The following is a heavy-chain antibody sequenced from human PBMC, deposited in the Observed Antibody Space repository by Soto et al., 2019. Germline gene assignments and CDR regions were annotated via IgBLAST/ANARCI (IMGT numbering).Heavy chain of an antibody. V-gene: IGHV4-39*01. J-gene: IGHJ4*02. CDR3: ARRRIAAPTDY. Sequence: PSETLSLTCIVSGGSSSSSSYYWGWIRQPPGKGLEWIGSIYYSGSTYYNPSLKSRVTISVDTSKNQFSLKLSSVTAADTAVYYCARRRIAAPTDYWGQGTLVTVSS. CDR2: IYYSGST. D-gene: IGHD6-13*01. CDR1: GGSSSSSSYY.